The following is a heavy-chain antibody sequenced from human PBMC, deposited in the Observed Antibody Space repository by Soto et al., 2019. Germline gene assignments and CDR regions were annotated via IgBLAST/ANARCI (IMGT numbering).Heavy chain of an antibody. CDR2: IVVGSGNT. D-gene: IGHD3-3*01. CDR3: AAPPPGYDFWSGYYNTYYYYGMDV. Sequence: SVKVSCKASGFTFTSSAVQWVRQARGQRLEWIGWIVVGSGNTNYAQKFQERVTITRDMSTSTAYMELSSLRSEDTAVYYCAAPPPGYDFWSGYYNTYYYYGMDVWGQGTKVTVSS. J-gene: IGHJ6*02. CDR1: GFTFTSSA. V-gene: IGHV1-58*01.